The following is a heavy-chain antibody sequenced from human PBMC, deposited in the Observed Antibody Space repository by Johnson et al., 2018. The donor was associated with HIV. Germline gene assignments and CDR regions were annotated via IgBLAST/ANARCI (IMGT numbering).Heavy chain of an antibody. CDR3: ARDPLTLTTTLDAFDL. D-gene: IGHD4-17*01. CDR2: INWNGGST. V-gene: IGHV3-20*04. CDR1: GFTFDDYG. Sequence: VQLVESGGGVVQPGRSLRLSCAASGFTFDDYGMSWVRQAPGKGLEWVSGINWNGGSTFYEDSVKGRFTISRDSSQNTMYLQMNNLRAEDTAVYYCARDPLTLTTTLDAFDLWGQGTMVTVSS. J-gene: IGHJ3*01.